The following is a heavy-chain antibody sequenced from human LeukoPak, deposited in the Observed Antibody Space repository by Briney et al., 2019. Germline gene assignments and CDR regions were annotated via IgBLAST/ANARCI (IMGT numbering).Heavy chain of an antibody. V-gene: IGHV4-59*01. D-gene: IGHD3-10*01. Sequence: SETLSLTCTVSGGSISSYYWSWIRQPPGKGLEWIGYIYYSGSTNYNPSLKSRVTISVDTSKNQFSLKLSSVTAADTAVYYCARGGRARYYYGMDVWGQGTTVTVSS. CDR1: GGSISSYY. J-gene: IGHJ6*02. CDR3: ARGGRARYYYGMDV. CDR2: IYYSGST.